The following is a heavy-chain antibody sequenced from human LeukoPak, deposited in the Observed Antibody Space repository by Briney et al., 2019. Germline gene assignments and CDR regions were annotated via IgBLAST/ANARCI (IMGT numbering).Heavy chain of an antibody. J-gene: IGHJ4*02. CDR2: ISGSGGST. CDR3: AQGFSSGWYPY. Sequence: GGSLRLSCAASGITFSSYGMSWVRQAPGKGLECVSSISGSGGSTNHADSVKGRFTISRDNSKNTLYLQMNSLRAEDTAVYYCAQGFSSGWYPYWGQGNLVTVSS. V-gene: IGHV3-23*01. D-gene: IGHD6-19*01. CDR1: GITFSSYG.